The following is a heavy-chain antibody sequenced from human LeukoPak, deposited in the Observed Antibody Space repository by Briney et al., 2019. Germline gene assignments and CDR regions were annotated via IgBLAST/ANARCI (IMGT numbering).Heavy chain of an antibody. CDR3: ASPLYDDYGDYEAVYFQH. D-gene: IGHD4-17*01. J-gene: IGHJ1*01. V-gene: IGHV1-69*13. CDR1: GGTFSSYA. CDR2: IIPIFGTA. Sequence: ASVKVSCKASGGTFSSYAISWVRQAPGQGLEWMGGIIPIFGTANYAQKFQGRVTITADESTSTAYMELSSLRSEDTAVYYCASPLYDDYGDYEAVYFQHWGQGTLVTVSS.